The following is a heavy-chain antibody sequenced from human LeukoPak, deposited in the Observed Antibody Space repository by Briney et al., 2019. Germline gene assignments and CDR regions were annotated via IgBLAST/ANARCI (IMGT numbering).Heavy chain of an antibody. Sequence: SETLSLTCTVSGGSISSGGYYWSWIRQHPGKGLEWIGYIYYSGSIYYNPSLKSRVTISVDTSKNQFSLKLSSVTAADTAVYYCARGTYDYDYYYMDVWGKGTTVTVSS. CDR3: ARGTYDYDYYYMDV. CDR1: GGSISSGGYY. CDR2: IYYSGSI. V-gene: IGHV4-31*03. D-gene: IGHD2-2*01. J-gene: IGHJ6*03.